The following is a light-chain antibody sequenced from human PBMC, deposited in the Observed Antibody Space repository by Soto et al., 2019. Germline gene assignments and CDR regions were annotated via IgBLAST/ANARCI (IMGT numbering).Light chain of an antibody. V-gene: IGKV1-5*03. J-gene: IGKJ1*01. CDR1: QTISSW. CDR2: QAS. Sequence: DIQMTQSPSTLSGSVGDRVTITCRASQTISSWLAWYQQKPGKAPKLLIYQASTLQSGVPSRFSGTGSGTEFTLTISSLQPDDFATYYCQHYNSYSEAFGQGTKVDIK. CDR3: QHYNSYSEA.